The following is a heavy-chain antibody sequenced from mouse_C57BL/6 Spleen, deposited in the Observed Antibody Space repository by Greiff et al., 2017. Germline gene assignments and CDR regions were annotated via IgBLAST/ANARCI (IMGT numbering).Heavy chain of an antibody. J-gene: IGHJ3*01. V-gene: IGHV6-6*01. D-gene: IGHD2-2*01. CDR3: TRRVGSPFAY. CDR2: IRNKANTHAT. Sequence: EVKLMESGGGLVQPGGSMKLSCAASGFTFSDAWMDWVRQSPEKGLEWVAEIRNKANTHATYYAESVKGRFTISRDDSKSSVYLQMNSLRAEDTGIYYCTRRVGSPFAYWGQGTLVTVSA. CDR1: GFTFSDAW.